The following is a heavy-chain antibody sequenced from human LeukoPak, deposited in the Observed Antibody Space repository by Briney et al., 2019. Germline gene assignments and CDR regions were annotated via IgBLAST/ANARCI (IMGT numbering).Heavy chain of an antibody. CDR3: ARDLARYCTGGRCESDDY. D-gene: IGHD2-15*01. CDR2: ISGSSSSI. Sequence: GGSLRLSCAASGFTFSSYIMNWVRQAPGKGLEWVSSISGSSSSIYYADSVKGRFTISRDNAKNSLYLQMNSLRAEDPAVYYCARDLARYCTGGRCESDDYWGQGTLVTVSS. J-gene: IGHJ4*02. CDR1: GFTFSSYI. V-gene: IGHV3-21*01.